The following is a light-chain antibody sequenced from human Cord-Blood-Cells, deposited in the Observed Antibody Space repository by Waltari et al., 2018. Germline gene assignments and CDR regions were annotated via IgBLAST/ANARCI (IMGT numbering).Light chain of an antibody. CDR3: CSYAGSYTWV. CDR2: DVS. Sequence: QSALTQPRSVSGSPGQSVTISCTGTSSDVGGYTYVYWYQQPPGKAPKLMIYDVSTRPSGVPDRFSGSKSGNTAPLTISGLQAEDEADYYCCSYAGSYTWVFGGGTKLTVL. CDR1: SSDVGGYTY. J-gene: IGLJ3*02. V-gene: IGLV2-11*01.